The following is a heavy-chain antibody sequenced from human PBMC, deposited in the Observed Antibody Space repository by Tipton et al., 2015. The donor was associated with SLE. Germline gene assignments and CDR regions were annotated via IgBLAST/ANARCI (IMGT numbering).Heavy chain of an antibody. V-gene: IGHV3-9*01. Sequence: SLRLSCAASGFTFEIYAMHWVRQSPGRGLEWVAGISHNGDGIAYADSVKGRFTISRDNGKNSLYLQMNSLRTEDTVSYYCAKGHGVVPGDVDVWGKGTTVTVSS. CDR2: ISHNGDGI. J-gene: IGHJ6*04. CDR3: AKGHGVVPGDVDV. CDR1: GFTFEIYA. D-gene: IGHD2-21*02.